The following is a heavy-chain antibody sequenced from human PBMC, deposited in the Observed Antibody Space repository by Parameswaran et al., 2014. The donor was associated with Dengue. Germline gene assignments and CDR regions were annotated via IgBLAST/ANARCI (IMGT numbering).Heavy chain of an antibody. CDR2: ISSSSSYI. J-gene: IGHJ4*02. CDR3: ARGAGYSSS. Sequence: WIRQPPGKGLEWVSSISSSSSYIYYADSVKGRFTISRDNAKNSLYLQMNSLRAEDTAVYYCARGAGYSSSWGQGTLVTVSS. V-gene: IGHV3-21*01. D-gene: IGHD6-13*01.